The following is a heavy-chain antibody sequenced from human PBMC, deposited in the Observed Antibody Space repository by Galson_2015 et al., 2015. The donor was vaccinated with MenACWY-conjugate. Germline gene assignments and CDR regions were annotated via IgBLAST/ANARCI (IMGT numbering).Heavy chain of an antibody. D-gene: IGHD6-6*01. J-gene: IGHJ3*01. CDR1: GFSFSYYW. V-gene: IGHV5-51*03. CDR2: IYPGDSGT. CDR3: ARSASIAGSFDF. Sequence: QSGAEVKKPGESLKISCKGSGFSFSYYWIGWVRQMPGKGLEWMGIIYPGDSGTRYRPTFQGKVTISAYKSINTAYLQLSSLKASDTGMYYCARSASIAGSFDFWGQGTMVTVSA.